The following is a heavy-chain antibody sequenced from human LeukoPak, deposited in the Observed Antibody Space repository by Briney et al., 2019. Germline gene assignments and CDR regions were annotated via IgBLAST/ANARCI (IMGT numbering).Heavy chain of an antibody. J-gene: IGHJ4*02. D-gene: IGHD4-17*01. CDR2: ISSGSSTI. Sequence: GGSLRLSCAASGFTFSSYSMNWVRQAPGKGLEWVSYISSGSSTIYYTDSVKGRFTISRDNAKNSLYLQMNSLRAEDTAVYFCARGDYGDLYYFDYWGQETLVTVSS. CDR1: GFTFSSYS. V-gene: IGHV3-48*01. CDR3: ARGDYGDLYYFDY.